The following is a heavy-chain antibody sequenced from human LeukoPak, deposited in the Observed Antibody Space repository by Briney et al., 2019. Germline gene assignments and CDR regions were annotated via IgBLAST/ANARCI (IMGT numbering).Heavy chain of an antibody. CDR3: AREGYCSSTSCQEEDAFDI. J-gene: IGHJ3*02. V-gene: IGHV3-30-3*01. CDR2: ISYDGSNK. Sequence: GRSLRLSCAASGFTFSSYAMHWVRQAPGKELEWVAVISYDGSNKYYADSVKGRFTISRDNSKNTLYLQMNSLRAEDTAVYYCAREGYCSSTSCQEEDAFDIWGQGTMVTVSS. CDR1: GFTFSSYA. D-gene: IGHD2-2*01.